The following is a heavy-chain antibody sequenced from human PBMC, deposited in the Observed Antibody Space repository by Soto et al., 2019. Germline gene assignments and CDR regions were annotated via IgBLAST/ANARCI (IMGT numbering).Heavy chain of an antibody. CDR3: AHRVLRTVFGLVTTTAIYFDF. CDR1: GFSLTTSGVG. Sequence: KESGPTVVKPTETLTLTCTFSGFSLTTSGVGVGWVRQSPGKAPEWLALIYWDDDKRYSTSLKSRLTITKDTSKNQVVLTMANVDPADTATYYCAHRVLRTVFGLVTTTAIYFDFWGQGTPVVVSS. CDR2: IYWDDDK. D-gene: IGHD3-3*01. J-gene: IGHJ4*02. V-gene: IGHV2-5*02.